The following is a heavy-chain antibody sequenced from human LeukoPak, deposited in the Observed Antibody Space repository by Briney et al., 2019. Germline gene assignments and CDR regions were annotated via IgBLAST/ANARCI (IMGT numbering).Heavy chain of an antibody. Sequence: GGSLRLSCAASGFTFRNYGMSWVRQAPGKGLEWVSGFSGSGGITNYADSVKGRFTISRDNSKDTLYLQMNSLGAEDTAVYYCARAPNNYYYYMDVWGKGTTVTVSS. CDR1: GFTFRNYG. J-gene: IGHJ6*03. V-gene: IGHV3-23*01. CDR2: FSGSGGIT. CDR3: ARAPNNYYYYMDV.